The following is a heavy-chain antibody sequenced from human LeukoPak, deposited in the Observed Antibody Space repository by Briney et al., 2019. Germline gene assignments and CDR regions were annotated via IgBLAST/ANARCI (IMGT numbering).Heavy chain of an antibody. J-gene: IGHJ4*02. Sequence: GGSLRLSCAASGFTFSSYAMSWVRQAPGKGLEWPSYITVSGSRIYYADSVKGRFTISRDNAENSLYLQMHSLRADDTAVYYCARADSYRFDSWGQGTLVTVSS. CDR3: ARADSYRFDS. CDR2: ITVSGSRI. D-gene: IGHD2-21*01. CDR1: GFTFSSYA. V-gene: IGHV3-48*01.